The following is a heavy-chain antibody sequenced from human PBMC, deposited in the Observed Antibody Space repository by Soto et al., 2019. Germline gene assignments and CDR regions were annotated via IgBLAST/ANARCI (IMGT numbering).Heavy chain of an antibody. Sequence: ELQLVESGGGLIHPGGSLRLSCAASGFTVTRNYMTWVRLAPGKGLECVSTIHTGGKTFYTDSVKGRFTVSRDASKNTVDLQMNTLSVEDTAVYYCATGGSKRVRGTIVEVFHLEFWGRGTEVTVSS. V-gene: IGHV3-53*02. CDR1: GFTVTRNY. CDR3: ATGGSKRVRGTIVEVFHLEF. D-gene: IGHD3-10*01. CDR2: IHTGGKT. J-gene: IGHJ4*02.